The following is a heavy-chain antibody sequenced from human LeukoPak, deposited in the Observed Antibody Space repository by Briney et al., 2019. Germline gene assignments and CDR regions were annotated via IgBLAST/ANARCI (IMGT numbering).Heavy chain of an antibody. D-gene: IGHD2-15*01. CDR3: ARNSCPSGSCYDNRGYFDY. V-gene: IGHV4-61*02. CDR1: GGSISSGTYY. Sequence: SETLSLTCTVSGGSISSGTYYWSWIRQPAGKGLEWIGRIYTSGGTNYNPSLKSRVTISVDTSKNQFSLKLSSVTAADTAVYYCARNSCPSGSCYDNRGYFDYWGQGTLVTVSS. CDR2: IYTSGGT. J-gene: IGHJ4*02.